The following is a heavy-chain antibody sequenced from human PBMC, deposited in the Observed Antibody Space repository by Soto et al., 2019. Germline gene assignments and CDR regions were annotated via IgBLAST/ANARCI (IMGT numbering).Heavy chain of an antibody. Sequence: PAQTLSLTSSMSGDSVSSNSAAWNWIRQSPSTGLEGLGRTYYRSKWYNDYSVSVKSRVTINPDTSKNQFSLQLNSVTPEDTAVYYCARDRSGYELKRCSFYGMDVWGQGTTVTVSS. CDR1: GDSVSSNSAA. D-gene: IGHD5-12*01. V-gene: IGHV6-1*01. CDR2: TYYRSKWYN. CDR3: ARDRSGYELKRCSFYGMDV. J-gene: IGHJ6*02.